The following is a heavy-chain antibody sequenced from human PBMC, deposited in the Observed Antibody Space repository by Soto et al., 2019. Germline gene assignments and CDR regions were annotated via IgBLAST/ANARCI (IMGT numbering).Heavy chain of an antibody. V-gene: IGHV3-15*01. CDR1: ALTFSKAW. J-gene: IGHJ4*02. D-gene: IGHD3-3*01. CDR3: QGWSGYYTAYFDY. CDR2: SKSKTDGGTT. Sequence: GGSRRPSCVPSALTFSKAWMGWVRQAPGKGLEWVGRSKSKTDGGTTDYAAPVKGRFTISRDDSKNTLYLQMNSLKTEDTAVYYCQGWSGYYTAYFDYWGQGP.